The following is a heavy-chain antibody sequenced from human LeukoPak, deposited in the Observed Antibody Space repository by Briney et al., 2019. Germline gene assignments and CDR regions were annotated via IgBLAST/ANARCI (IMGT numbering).Heavy chain of an antibody. D-gene: IGHD5-18*01. V-gene: IGHV3-21*01. CDR1: GFTFSSYS. CDR3: ARGGYSYYYFDY. CDR2: ISSSSSYI. Sequence: GGSLRLSCAASGFTFSSYSMNWVRQAPGKGLEWVSSISSSSSYIYYADSVKGRFTISRDNAKNSLYLQMNSLRAEDTAVYYCARGGYSYYYFDYWGQGTLVTVSS. J-gene: IGHJ4*02.